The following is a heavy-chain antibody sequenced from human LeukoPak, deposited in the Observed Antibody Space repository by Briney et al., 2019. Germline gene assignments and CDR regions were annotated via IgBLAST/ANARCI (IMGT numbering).Heavy chain of an antibody. D-gene: IGHD2-15*01. CDR3: TTGVQVVAATKLFDY. CDR1: GFTFSNAW. V-gene: IGHV3-15*01. J-gene: IGHJ4*02. CDR2: IKSKTDGGTT. Sequence: PGGSPRLSCAASGFTFSNAWLTWVRQAPGKGLEWVGRIKSKTDGGTTDYAAPVKGRFTISRDDSENTLSLQMNSLTTEDTAVYYCTTGVQVVAATKLFDYWGQGTLVSVSS.